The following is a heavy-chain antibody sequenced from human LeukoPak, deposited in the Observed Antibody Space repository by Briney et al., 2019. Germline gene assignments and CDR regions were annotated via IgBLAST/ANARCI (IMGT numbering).Heavy chain of an antibody. V-gene: IGHV3-30*18. Sequence: GGSLRLSCAASGFTFSSYDMHWVRQAPGKGLEWVALISYDGSNKYYADSVKGRFTIPRDNSKNTLYLQVNSVRAEDTAVYYCAKRYSSAWDFDYWGQGTLVTVSS. CDR2: ISYDGSNK. D-gene: IGHD6-19*01. CDR3: AKRYSSAWDFDY. J-gene: IGHJ4*02. CDR1: GFTFSSYD.